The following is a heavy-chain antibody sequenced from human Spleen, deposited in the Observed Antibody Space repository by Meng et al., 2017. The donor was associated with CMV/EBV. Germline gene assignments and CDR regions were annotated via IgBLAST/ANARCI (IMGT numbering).Heavy chain of an antibody. J-gene: IGHJ4*02. CDR2: ISTSSTYI. CDR3: ARAFYDFWSGIGY. CDR1: GFTFNGYT. Sequence: GGSLRLSCAASGFTFNGYTMNWVRQAPGKGLEWVASISTSSTYIFYTDSVKGRFTISRDNANSALYLQMDSLRAEDTAIYYCARAFYDFWSGIGYWGQGVLVTVSS. V-gene: IGHV3-21*01. D-gene: IGHD3-3*01.